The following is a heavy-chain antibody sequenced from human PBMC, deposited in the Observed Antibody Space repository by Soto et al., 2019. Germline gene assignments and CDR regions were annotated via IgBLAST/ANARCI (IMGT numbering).Heavy chain of an antibody. CDR2: IIPIFGTA. Sequence: QVQLEQSGGEVKKPGSSVKVSCKASGVTFSKFIMTWVRQAPGLGLEWVGGIIPIFGTANYAQKFQGRVTFTADESTSTSYLEVSNLRSEDTAVYYCAKVRYSSPMGYYYGMDVWGQGTAATVSS. V-gene: IGHV1-69*01. J-gene: IGHJ6*02. D-gene: IGHD6-19*01. CDR1: GVTFSKFI. CDR3: AKVRYSSPMGYYYGMDV.